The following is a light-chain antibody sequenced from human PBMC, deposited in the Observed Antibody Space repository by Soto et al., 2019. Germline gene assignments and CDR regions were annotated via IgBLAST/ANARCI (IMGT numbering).Light chain of an antibody. CDR3: QQYNTYSST. V-gene: IGKV1-5*01. Sequence: DIKMTQSPSTVSASIGERVTITCRASQSVGNWLAWYQHKPGKAPKLLIYDVSSLESGLPSRFSGSGSGTEFILTISSLQPDDFATYYCQQYNTYSSTFGQGTKVDI. CDR1: QSVGNW. J-gene: IGKJ2*01. CDR2: DVS.